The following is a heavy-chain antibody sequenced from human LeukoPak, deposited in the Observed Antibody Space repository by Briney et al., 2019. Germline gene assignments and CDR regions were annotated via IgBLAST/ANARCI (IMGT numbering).Heavy chain of an antibody. V-gene: IGHV4-38-2*02. Sequence: SETLSLTCTVSGYSISSGYYWGWIRQPPGKGLEWIGSIYHSGSTYYNPSLKSRVTISVDTSKNQFSLKLSSVTAADTAVYYCARVAPDIVVVVAATPRGYYYYMDVWGKGTTVTVSS. J-gene: IGHJ6*03. D-gene: IGHD2-15*01. CDR1: GYSISSGYY. CDR3: ARVAPDIVVVVAATPRGYYYYMDV. CDR2: IYHSGST.